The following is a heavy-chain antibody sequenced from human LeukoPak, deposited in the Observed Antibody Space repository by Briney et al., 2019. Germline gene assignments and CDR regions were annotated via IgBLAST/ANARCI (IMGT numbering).Heavy chain of an antibody. CDR1: GGSFSGYY. D-gene: IGHD3-9*01. CDR2: INHSGST. J-gene: IGHJ3*02. Sequence: SETLSLTCAVYGGSFSGYYWSWIRQPPGRGLEWIGEINHSGSTNYNPSLKSRVTISVDTSKNQFSLKLSSVTAADTAVYYCARSLAEMNYDILTGYRTARKRHAFDIWGQGTMVTVSS. V-gene: IGHV4-34*01. CDR3: ARSLAEMNYDILTGYRTARKRHAFDI.